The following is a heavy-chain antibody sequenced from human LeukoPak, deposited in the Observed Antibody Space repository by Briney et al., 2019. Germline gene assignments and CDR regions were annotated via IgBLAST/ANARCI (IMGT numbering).Heavy chain of an antibody. CDR1: GFTFSDYY. J-gene: IGHJ6*03. Sequence: PGGSLRLSCAASGFTFSDYYMSWIRQAPGKGLEWVSYISSSGSTIYYADSVKGRFTISRDNAKNSLYLQMNSLRAEDTAVYYCARRSGIAAAAYPYYYYYMDVWGKGTTVTVSS. V-gene: IGHV3-11*01. CDR3: ARRSGIAAAAYPYYYYYMDV. D-gene: IGHD6-13*01. CDR2: ISSSGSTI.